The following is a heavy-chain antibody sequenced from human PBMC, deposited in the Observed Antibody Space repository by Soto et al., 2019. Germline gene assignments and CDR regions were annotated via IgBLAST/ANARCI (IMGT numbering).Heavy chain of an antibody. Sequence: QVQLVQSGAEEKKPGASVKVSCKASGYTFTSYAMHWVRQAPGQRRAWMGWINAGNGNTKYSQKLQGRVTITRDTSASTAYMERSSLRSEDTAVYYCASEAIAAAAVCGMDVWGQGTTVTVSS. J-gene: IGHJ6*02. CDR3: ASEAIAAAAVCGMDV. CDR1: GYTFTSYA. CDR2: INAGNGNT. V-gene: IGHV1-3*05. D-gene: IGHD6-13*01.